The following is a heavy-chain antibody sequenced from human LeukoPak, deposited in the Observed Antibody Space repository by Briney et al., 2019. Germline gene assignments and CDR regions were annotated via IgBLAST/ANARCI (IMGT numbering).Heavy chain of an antibody. Sequence: GGSLRLSCAASGFTFSSYGMNWVRQAPGKGLEWVSSISSSSSYIYYADSVEGRFTISRDNAKNSLYLQMNSLRAEDTAVYYCARGFLGMYSSSYYWGQGTLVTVSS. CDR3: ARGFLGMYSSSYY. CDR1: GFTFSSYG. D-gene: IGHD6-13*01. CDR2: ISSSSSYI. V-gene: IGHV3-21*01. J-gene: IGHJ4*02.